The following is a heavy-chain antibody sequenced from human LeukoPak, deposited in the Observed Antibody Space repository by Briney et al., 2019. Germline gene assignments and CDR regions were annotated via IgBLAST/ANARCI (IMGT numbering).Heavy chain of an antibody. Sequence: SETLSLTCAVYGGSFSGYYWSWIRQPPGKGLEWIGEINHSGSTYYNPSLKSRVTISVDRSKNQFSLKLSSVTAADTAVYYCARGPDYDFWSGYYRGYFDYWGQGTLVTVSS. CDR3: ARGPDYDFWSGYYRGYFDY. V-gene: IGHV4-34*01. CDR1: GGSFSGYY. J-gene: IGHJ4*02. D-gene: IGHD3-3*01. CDR2: INHSGST.